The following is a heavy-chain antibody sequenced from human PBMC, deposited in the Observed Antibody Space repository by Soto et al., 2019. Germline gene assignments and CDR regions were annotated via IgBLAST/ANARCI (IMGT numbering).Heavy chain of an antibody. J-gene: IGHJ5*02. D-gene: IGHD6-6*01. CDR2: IYYSGST. V-gene: IGHV4-30-4*01. CDR3: ARDPVVYSSSEGWFDP. Sequence: SETLSLTCTVSGGSICSGDDYWSWIRQPPGKGLEWIGYIYYSGSTYYNPSLKSRVTISVDTSKNQFSLKLSSVTAADTAVYYCARDPVVYSSSEGWFDPWGQGTLVTVSS. CDR1: GGSICSGDDY.